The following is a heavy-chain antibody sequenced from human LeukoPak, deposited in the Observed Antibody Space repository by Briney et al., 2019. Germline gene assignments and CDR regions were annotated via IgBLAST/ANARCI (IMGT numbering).Heavy chain of an antibody. D-gene: IGHD5-12*01. CDR1: GGSISSGSYY. CDR3: ARHERYSGYFDL. Sequence: SETLSLTCTVSGGSISSGSYYWSWIRQPAGKGLEWIGRIYTSGSTNYNPSLKSRVTISVDTSKNQFSLKLSSVTAADTAVYYCARHERYSGYFDLWGRGTLVTVSS. V-gene: IGHV4-61*02. CDR2: IYTSGST. J-gene: IGHJ2*01.